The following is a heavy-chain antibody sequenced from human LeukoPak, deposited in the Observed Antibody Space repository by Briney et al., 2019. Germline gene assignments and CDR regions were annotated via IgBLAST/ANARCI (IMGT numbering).Heavy chain of an antibody. CDR2: ISSSSSYI. D-gene: IGHD3-3*01. CDR3: ARVNTYYDFWSGLSGWFDP. V-gene: IGHV3-21*01. J-gene: IGHJ5*02. Sequence: GSLRLSCAASGFTFSSYSMNWVRQAPGKGLEWVSSISSSSSYIYYADSVKGRFTISRDNAKNSLYLQMNSLRAEDTAVYYCARVNTYYDFWSGLSGWFDPWGQGTLVTVSS. CDR1: GFTFSSYS.